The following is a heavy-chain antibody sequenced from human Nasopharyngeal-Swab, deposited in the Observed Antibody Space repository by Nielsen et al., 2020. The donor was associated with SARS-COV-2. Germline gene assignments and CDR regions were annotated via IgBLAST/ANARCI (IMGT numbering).Heavy chain of an antibody. CDR3: ARVGGRTSPMGS. D-gene: IGHD3-10*01. CDR1: GFTFRDYW. Sequence: GESLKISYVASGFTFRDYWMSWVRQAPAKGLEWVASIKQDGSEKNYVDSAKGRFTISRDNAKNSLFLQMDSLRTEDTAFYYCARVGGRTSPMGSWGQGTLVTVSS. J-gene: IGHJ4*02. CDR2: IKQDGSEK. V-gene: IGHV3-7*01.